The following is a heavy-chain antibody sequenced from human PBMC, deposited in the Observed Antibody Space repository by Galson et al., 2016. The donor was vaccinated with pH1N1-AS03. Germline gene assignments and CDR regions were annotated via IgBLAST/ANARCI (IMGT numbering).Heavy chain of an antibody. J-gene: IGHJ4*02. CDR2: MDSSGRK. CDR3: ARESSGLGRGLDY. CDR1: GGSISGNF. Sequence: ETLSLTCSVSGGSISGNFWTWIRQPAGEGLEWIGRMDSSGRKNYNSSLESRVTLSVDTSKNQFSLRLTAVTAADTAVYYCARESSGLGRGLDYWGQGTLVTVSS. V-gene: IGHV4-4*07. D-gene: IGHD3-10*01.